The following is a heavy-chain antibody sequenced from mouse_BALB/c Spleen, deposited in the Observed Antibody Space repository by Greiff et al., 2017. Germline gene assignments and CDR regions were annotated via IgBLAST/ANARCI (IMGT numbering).Heavy chain of an antibody. D-gene: IGHD1-1*01. Sequence: EVQLQQSGPELVKPGASVKMSCKASGYTFTSYVMHWVKQKPGQGLEWIGYINPYNDGTKYNEKFKGKATLTSDKSSSTAYMELSSLTSEDSAVYYCACITTVVANYCDYWGQGTTLTVSS. CDR1: GYTFTSYV. CDR3: ACITTVVANYCDY. V-gene: IGHV1-14*01. J-gene: IGHJ2*01. CDR2: INPYNDGT.